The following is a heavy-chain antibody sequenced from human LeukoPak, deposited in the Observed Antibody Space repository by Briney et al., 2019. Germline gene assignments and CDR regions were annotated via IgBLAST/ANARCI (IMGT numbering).Heavy chain of an antibody. CDR1: GYTFTGYY. J-gene: IGHJ5*02. D-gene: IGHD2-2*01. CDR3: AREGCSSTSCRRGENWFDP. V-gene: IGHV1-2*06. Sequence: ASVKVSCKASGYTFTGYYMHWVRQAPGQGLEWMGRINPNSGGTNYAQKFQGRVTMTRDTSISTAYMELSRLRSDDTAVYYCAREGCSSTSCRRGENWFDPWGQGTLVTVSS. CDR2: INPNSGGT.